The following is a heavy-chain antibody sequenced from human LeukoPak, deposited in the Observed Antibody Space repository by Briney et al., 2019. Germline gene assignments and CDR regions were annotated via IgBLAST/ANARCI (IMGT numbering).Heavy chain of an antibody. V-gene: IGHV3-30*02. CDR1: GFTFSSYG. CDR2: IRYDGSNK. J-gene: IGHJ4*02. D-gene: IGHD2-2*01. Sequence: PGGSLRLSCAASGFTFSSYGMHWVRQAPGKGLEWVAFIRYDGSNKYYADSVKGRFTISRDNSKNTLYLQMNSLRAEDTAVYYRAKEDPVPAAKAYWGQGTLVTVSS. CDR3: AKEDPVPAAKAY.